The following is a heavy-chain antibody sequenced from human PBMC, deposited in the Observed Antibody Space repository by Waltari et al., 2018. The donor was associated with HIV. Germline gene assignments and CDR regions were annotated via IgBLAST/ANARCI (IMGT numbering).Heavy chain of an antibody. CDR3: ARVPAVAGRFGWFDP. Sequence: QLQLQESGPGLVKPSETLSLTCTVSGGSISSSSYYWGWIRQPPGKGLEWIGSIYYSGSHYYNPSLKSRVTISVDTSKNQFSLKLSSVTAADTAVYYCARVPAVAGRFGWFDPWGQGTLVTVSS. D-gene: IGHD6-19*01. CDR1: GGSISSSSYY. J-gene: IGHJ5*02. CDR2: IYYSGSH. V-gene: IGHV4-39*07.